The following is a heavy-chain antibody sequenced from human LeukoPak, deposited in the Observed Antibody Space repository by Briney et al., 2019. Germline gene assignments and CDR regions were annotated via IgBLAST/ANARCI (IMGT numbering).Heavy chain of an antibody. CDR3: ARGGAPIVVVPAAIGHNWFDP. CDR2: IIPILGIA. D-gene: IGHD2-2*01. CDR1: GGTFSSYA. V-gene: IGHV1-69*04. Sequence: SVKVSCKASGGTFSSYAISWVRQAPGQGLEWMGRIIPILGIANYAQKFQGRVTITADKSTSTAYMELSSLRSEDTAVYYCARGGAPIVVVPAAIGHNWFDPWGQGTLVTVSS. J-gene: IGHJ5*02.